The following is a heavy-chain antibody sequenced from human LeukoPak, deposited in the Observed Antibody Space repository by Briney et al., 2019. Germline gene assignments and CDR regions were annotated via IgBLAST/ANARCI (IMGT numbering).Heavy chain of an antibody. CDR1: GGSISSSSYY. CDR2: IYYSGST. Sequence: PSETLSLTCTVSGGSISSSSYYWGWVRQPPGKGLEWFGSIYYSGSTYYNPSLKSRVTISVDTSKNQFSLNLSSVTAADTAVYYCARLRLRLNWFDPWGRGTRVTVSS. D-gene: IGHD2-15*01. J-gene: IGHJ5*02. V-gene: IGHV4-39*07. CDR3: ARLRLRLNWFDP.